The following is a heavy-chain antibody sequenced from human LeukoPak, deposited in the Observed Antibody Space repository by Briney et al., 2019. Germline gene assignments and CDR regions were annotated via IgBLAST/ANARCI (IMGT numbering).Heavy chain of an antibody. V-gene: IGHV1-2*02. CDR2: INPNSGGT. J-gene: IGHJ4*02. CDR3: ARDHKYSSGWYDDY. Sequence: ASVKVSCKASGYTFTGYYMHWVRQAPGQGLEWMGWINPNSGGTNYAQKFQGRVTMTRDTSIGTAYMELSRLRSDDTAVYYCARDHKYSSGWYDDYWGQGTLVTVSS. CDR1: GYTFTGYY. D-gene: IGHD6-19*01.